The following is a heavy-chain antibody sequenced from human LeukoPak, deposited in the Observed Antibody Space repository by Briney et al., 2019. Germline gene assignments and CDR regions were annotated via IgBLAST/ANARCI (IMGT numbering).Heavy chain of an antibody. CDR3: ASASSSWYNSPDY. Sequence: ASVKVSCKASGYTFTSYAMHGMRQAPGQRLEWMGWINAGNGNTKYSQKFQGRVTITRDTSASTAYMELSSLRSEDTAVYYCASASSSWYNSPDYWGQGTLVTVSS. CDR1: GYTFTSYA. D-gene: IGHD6-13*01. CDR2: INAGNGNT. V-gene: IGHV1-3*01. J-gene: IGHJ4*02.